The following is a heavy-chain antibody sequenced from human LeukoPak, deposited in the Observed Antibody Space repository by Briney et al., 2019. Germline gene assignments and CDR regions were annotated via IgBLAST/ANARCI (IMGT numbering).Heavy chain of an antibody. V-gene: IGHV1-46*01. D-gene: IGHD6-13*01. CDR2: INPSGGST. CDR1: GYTFTSYY. CDR3: ARVLIVAAGMEYFDY. Sequence: ASVKVSCKASGYTFTSYYMHWVRQAPGQGLEWMGIINPSGGSTSYAQKFQGRVTMTRDTSTSTVYMELSTLRSEDTAVYYCARVLIVAAGMEYFDYWGQGTLVTVSS. J-gene: IGHJ4*02.